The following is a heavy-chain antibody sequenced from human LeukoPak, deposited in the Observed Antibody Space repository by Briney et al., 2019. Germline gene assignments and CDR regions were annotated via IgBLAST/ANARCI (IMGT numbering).Heavy chain of an antibody. CDR3: AREAPNYYYMDV. Sequence: PGGSLRLSCAASGFTVSSNYMSWVRQAPGKRLGWVSVIYSGGSTSYAASVKGRFTISRDNSKNTPYLQMNSLRAEDTAVYYVAREAPNYYYMDVWGKKTTVTVSS. D-gene: IGHD6-6*01. V-gene: IGHV3-66*02. J-gene: IGHJ6*03. CDR2: IYSGGST. CDR1: GFTVSSNY.